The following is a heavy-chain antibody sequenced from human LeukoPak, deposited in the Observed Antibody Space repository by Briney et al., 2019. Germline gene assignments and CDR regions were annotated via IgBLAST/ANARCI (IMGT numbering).Heavy chain of an antibody. D-gene: IGHD5-18*01. CDR2: IYYSKNT. V-gene: IGHV4-39*01. Sequence: SETLSLTCTVSGGSISSSSAYWGWIRQPPGKELEWIGSIYYSKNTYYNPSLKSRVTISADTSKNQFSLTLGSVSATDTAVYYCVSPRGFSYGYFDYWGQGTLVTVSS. J-gene: IGHJ4*02. CDR3: VSPRGFSYGYFDY. CDR1: GGSISSSSAY.